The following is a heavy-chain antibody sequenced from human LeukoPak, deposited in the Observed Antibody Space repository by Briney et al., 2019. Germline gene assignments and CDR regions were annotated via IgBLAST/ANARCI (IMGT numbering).Heavy chain of an antibody. V-gene: IGHV3-7*01. CDR1: GFTFISYW. Sequence: GGSLRLSCAASGFTFISYWMSWGRQAPGEGLEWVAHIKQDGNEKYYADSVKGRFTISRDNAMKSLDLQMTSLSAEDTAVYYCARGGDIVIMMYGWGLDSWGQGTLVAVSS. CDR2: IKQDGNEK. D-gene: IGHD2-8*01. J-gene: IGHJ4*02. CDR3: ARGGDIVIMMYGWGLDS.